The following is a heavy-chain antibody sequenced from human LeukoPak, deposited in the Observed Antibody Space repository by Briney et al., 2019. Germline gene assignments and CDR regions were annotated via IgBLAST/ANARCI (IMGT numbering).Heavy chain of an antibody. V-gene: IGHV3-11*01. J-gene: IGHJ3*02. CDR1: GFTFSDYY. CDR3: ARVGRAITAAGFGAFDI. CDR2: IGSRDSTK. Sequence: GGSLRLSCVASGFTFSDYYMSWVRQAPGKGLEWVSYIGSRDSTKYYADSVKGRFTISRDNAKNSLYLQINGLRAEDTAIYYCARVGRAITAAGFGAFDIWGQGTMVTVSS. D-gene: IGHD6-13*01.